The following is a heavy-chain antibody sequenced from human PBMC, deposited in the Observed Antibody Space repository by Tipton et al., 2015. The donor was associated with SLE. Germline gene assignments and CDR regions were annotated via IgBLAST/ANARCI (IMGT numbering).Heavy chain of an antibody. J-gene: IGHJ4*02. V-gene: IGHV3-30*18. CDR1: GFTFSSYG. CDR2: ISYDGSNK. Sequence: SLRLSCAASGFTFSSYGMHWVRQAPGKGLEWVAVISYDGSNKYYADSVKGRFTISRDNSKNTLYLQMNSLRAEDTAVYYCAKDPLLYSSSPNYFDYWGQGTLVTVSS. CDR3: AKDPLLYSSSPNYFDY. D-gene: IGHD6-13*01.